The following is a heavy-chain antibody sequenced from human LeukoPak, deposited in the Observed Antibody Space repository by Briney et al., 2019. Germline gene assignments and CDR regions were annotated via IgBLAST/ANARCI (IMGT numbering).Heavy chain of an antibody. D-gene: IGHD1-26*01. V-gene: IGHV4-59*12. CDR2: IYYSGST. CDR3: ARVAMGYYYYYMDV. J-gene: IGHJ6*03. Sequence: SETLSLTCTVSGGSISSYYWSWIRQPPGKGLEWIGNIYYSGSTNYNPSLKSRVTISVDTSKNQFSLKLSSVTAADTAVYYCARVAMGYYYYYMDVWGKGTTVTISS. CDR1: GGSISSYY.